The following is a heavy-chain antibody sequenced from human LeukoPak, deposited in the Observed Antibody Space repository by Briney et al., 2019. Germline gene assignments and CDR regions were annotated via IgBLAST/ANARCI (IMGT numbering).Heavy chain of an antibody. CDR1: GGSISSGSYY. CDR3: CAVLTGYYREDY. Sequence: PSETLSLTCTVSGGSISSGSYYWSWIRQPAGKGLEWIGRIYTSGSTNYNPSLKSRVTISVDTSKNQFSLKLSSVTAADTAVYYCCAVLTGYYREDYWGQGTLVTVSS. CDR2: IYTSGST. V-gene: IGHV4-61*02. D-gene: IGHD3-9*01. J-gene: IGHJ4*02.